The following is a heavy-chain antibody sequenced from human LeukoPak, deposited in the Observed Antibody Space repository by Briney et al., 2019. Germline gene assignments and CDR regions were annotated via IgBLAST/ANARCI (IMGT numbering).Heavy chain of an antibody. J-gene: IGHJ1*01. CDR1: GGTFSSYT. Sequence: SVKLSCKASGGTFSSYTISWVRQAPGQGLEWMGKIIPILGIANYAQKFQGRVTITADKSTSTAYMELSSLRSEDTAVYYCAILDYYDSSGYYSRYFQHWGQGTLVTVSS. CDR3: AILDYYDSSGYYSRYFQH. CDR2: IIPILGIA. V-gene: IGHV1-69*02. D-gene: IGHD3-22*01.